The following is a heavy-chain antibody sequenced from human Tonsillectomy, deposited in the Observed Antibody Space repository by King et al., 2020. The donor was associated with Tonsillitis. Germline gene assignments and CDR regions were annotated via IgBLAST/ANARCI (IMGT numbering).Heavy chain of an antibody. Sequence: VQLVESGGGLVQPGRSLRLSCAASGFTFVDYAMHWVRQAPGKGLEWVSGIGWNSGSIGYAASVKGRFTISRDNAKNSLYLQMNSLRAEDPALFSLAPTGGWYRSDAFEIWGQGTMVTVSS. CDR2: IGWNSGSI. J-gene: IGHJ3*02. CDR1: GFTFVDYA. D-gene: IGHD6-19*01. CDR3: APTGGWYRSDAFEI. V-gene: IGHV3-9*01.